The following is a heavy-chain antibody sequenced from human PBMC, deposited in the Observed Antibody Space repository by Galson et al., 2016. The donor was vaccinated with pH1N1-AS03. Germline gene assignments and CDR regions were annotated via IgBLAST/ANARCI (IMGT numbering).Heavy chain of an antibody. CDR2: INTDSGVT. J-gene: IGHJ6*02. CDR3: ARDPRGPCTSATCPTTYYFGMDV. Sequence: CKASGYIFTGFYVHWVRQAPGQGLEWMGWINTDSGVTNYAQKFEAWVTMTRDTSVSTAYLELYGLKSDDTAVYYCARDPRGPCTSATCPTTYYFGMDVWGQGTTVIASS. CDR1: GYIFTGFY. D-gene: IGHD2-2*01. V-gene: IGHV1-2*04.